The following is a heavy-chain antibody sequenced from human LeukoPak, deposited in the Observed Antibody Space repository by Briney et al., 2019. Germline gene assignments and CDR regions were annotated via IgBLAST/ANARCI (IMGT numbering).Heavy chain of an antibody. CDR2: MYYSGST. D-gene: IGHD2-21*02. V-gene: IGHV4-59*01. CDR1: GGSINGYS. CDR3: ARAGQCGGDCYSLDY. Sequence: KPSETLSLTCTVSGGSINGYSWNWIRQPPGQGLEWIGYMYYSGSTNYNSSLKRRVPISVAASKTQFSLSLRSVTAADTDVYYCARAGQCGGDCYSLDYWGQGTLVTVSS. J-gene: IGHJ4*02.